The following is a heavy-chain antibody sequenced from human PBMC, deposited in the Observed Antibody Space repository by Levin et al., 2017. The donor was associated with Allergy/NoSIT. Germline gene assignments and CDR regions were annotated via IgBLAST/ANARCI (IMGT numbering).Heavy chain of an antibody. Sequence: AGGSLRLSCAASGFTFSNYNMNWVRQAPGKGLEWVSSISSSSSYIYYADSVKGRFTISRDNAKNSLYLQMNSLRAEDTAVYYCARGKFRPFDYYGSGTPTSECFDYWGQGTLVTVSS. D-gene: IGHD3-10*01. J-gene: IGHJ4*02. CDR1: GFTFSNYN. CDR3: ARGKFRPFDYYGSGTPTSECFDY. CDR2: ISSSSSYI. V-gene: IGHV3-21*01.